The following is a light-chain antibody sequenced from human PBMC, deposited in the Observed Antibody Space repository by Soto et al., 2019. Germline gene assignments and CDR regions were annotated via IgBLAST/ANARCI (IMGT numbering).Light chain of an antibody. CDR2: EVS. J-gene: IGLJ2*01. V-gene: IGLV2-14*01. CDR1: SSDVGYYDY. Sequence: QSVLTQPASVSGSPGQSISISCTGASSDVGYYDYVSWYQQHPGKAPKFIIYEVSYRPSGVPNRFSGSKSGNTASLTISGLQAEDEADYYGASYTRSTTVVFGGGTKVTVL. CDR3: ASYTRSTTVV.